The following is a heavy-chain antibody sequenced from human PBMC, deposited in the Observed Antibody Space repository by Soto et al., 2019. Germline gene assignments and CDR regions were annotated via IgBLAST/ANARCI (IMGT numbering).Heavy chain of an antibody. CDR3: ARDVEATPRWYYSGMDV. CDR1: GYTFTSYG. J-gene: IGHJ6*02. CDR2: ISAYNGNT. Sequence: QVQLEQSGAEVKKPGASVKVSCKASGYTFTSYGISWVRQAPGQGLEWMGWISAYNGNTNYAQKLQGRVTMTTDTSTSTAYRELRSLRSDDTAVYSCARDVEATPRWYYSGMDVWGQGPTVTVSS. V-gene: IGHV1-18*01. D-gene: IGHD5-12*01.